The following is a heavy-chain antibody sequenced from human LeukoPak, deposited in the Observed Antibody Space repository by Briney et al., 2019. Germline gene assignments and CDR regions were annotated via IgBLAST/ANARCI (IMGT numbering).Heavy chain of an antibody. CDR2: IYSGGST. CDR3: ARYYYMAV. V-gene: IGHV3-NL1*01. Sequence: GRSLRLSCAASGFTFSSYGMHWVRQAPGKGLEWVSVIYSGGSTYYADSVKGRFTISRDNSKNTLYLQMNSLRAEDTAVYYCARYYYMAVGAKGPRVTVS. CDR1: GFTFSSYG. J-gene: IGHJ6*03.